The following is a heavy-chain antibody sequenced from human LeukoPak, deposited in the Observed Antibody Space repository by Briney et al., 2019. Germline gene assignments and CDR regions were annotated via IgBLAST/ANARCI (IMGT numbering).Heavy chain of an antibody. CDR1: GGSFSGYY. V-gene: IGHV4-34*01. CDR2: INHSGST. D-gene: IGHD3-10*01. Sequence: SETLSLTCAVYGGSFSGYYWSWIRQPPGKGLEWIGEINHSGSTNYNPSLKSRVTISVDTSKNQFSLKLSSVTAADTAVYYCARQWRRMVRGVDYYYYGMDVWGQGTTVTVSS. CDR3: ARQWRRMVRGVDYYYYGMDV. J-gene: IGHJ6*02.